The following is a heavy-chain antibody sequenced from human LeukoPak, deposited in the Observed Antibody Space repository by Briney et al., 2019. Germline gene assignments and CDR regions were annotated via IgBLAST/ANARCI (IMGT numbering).Heavy chain of an antibody. CDR1: GYTFTSYY. D-gene: IGHD2-8*01. V-gene: IGHV1-46*01. CDR3: ARDLVHHRLLATNYNWFDP. J-gene: IGHJ5*02. CDR2: INPSGGST. Sequence: AASVKVSCKASGYTFTSYYMHWVRQAPGQGLEWMGIINPSGGSTSYAQKFQGRVTMTRDMSTSTVYMELSSLRSEDTAVYYCARDLVHHRLLATNYNWFDPWGQGTLVTVSS.